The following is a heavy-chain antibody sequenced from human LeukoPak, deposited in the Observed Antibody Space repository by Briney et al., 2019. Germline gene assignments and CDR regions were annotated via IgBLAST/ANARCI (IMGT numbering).Heavy chain of an antibody. CDR1: GGSFSGYY. V-gene: IGHV4-34*01. CDR2: INHSGST. Sequence: KSSETLSLTCAVYGGSFSGYYWSWIRQPPGKGLEWIGEINHSGSTNYNPSLKSRVTISVDTSKNQFSLKLSSVTAADTAVYYCARVPPYDYWGQGTLVTVSS. CDR3: ARVPPYDY. J-gene: IGHJ4*02.